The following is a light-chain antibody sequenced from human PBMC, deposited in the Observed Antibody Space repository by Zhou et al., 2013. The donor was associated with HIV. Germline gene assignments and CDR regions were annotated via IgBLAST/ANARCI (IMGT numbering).Light chain of an antibody. Sequence: DIQLTQSPSFLSASVGDRVTITCRASQGISSYLAWYQQKPGKAPKLLIYEASSLERGVPSRFSGSGSGTEFTLTISSLQPDDLATYYCQQYNGYSRTFGQGTKVEIK. J-gene: IGKJ1*01. CDR2: EAS. CDR1: QGISSY. V-gene: IGKV1-5*03. CDR3: QQYNGYSRT.